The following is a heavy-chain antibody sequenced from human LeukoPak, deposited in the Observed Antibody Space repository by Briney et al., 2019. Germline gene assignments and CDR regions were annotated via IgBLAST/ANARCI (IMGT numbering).Heavy chain of an antibody. CDR1: GFTFSSYG. Sequence: GGSLRLSCAASGFTFSSYGMHWGRQAPGQGLEWVAVISYDGSNKYYADSVKGRFTISRDNSKNTLYLQMNSLRAEDTAVYYCAKVPGYCSSTSCLPGDYFDYWGQGTLVTVSS. J-gene: IGHJ4*02. D-gene: IGHD2-2*01. V-gene: IGHV3-30*18. CDR3: AKVPGYCSSTSCLPGDYFDY. CDR2: ISYDGSNK.